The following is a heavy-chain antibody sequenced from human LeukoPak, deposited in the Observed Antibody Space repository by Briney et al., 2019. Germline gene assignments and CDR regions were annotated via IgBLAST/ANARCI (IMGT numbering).Heavy chain of an antibody. J-gene: IGHJ4*02. Sequence: GGSLRLSCAASGFTFSSYAMSWVRQAPGKGLEWVSAISGSGGSTYYADSVKGRFTISRDNSKNTLYLQMNSLRAEDTAVYCCAKDPSPAGYYFDYWGQGTLVTVSS. D-gene: IGHD2-2*01. CDR2: ISGSGGST. V-gene: IGHV3-23*01. CDR3: AKDPSPAGYYFDY. CDR1: GFTFSSYA.